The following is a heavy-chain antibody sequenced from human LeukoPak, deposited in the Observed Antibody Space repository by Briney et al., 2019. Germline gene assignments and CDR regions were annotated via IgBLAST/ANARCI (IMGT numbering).Heavy chain of an antibody. Sequence: PSETLSLTCTVSGGPISSYHWSWIRQPPGKGLEWIGYIYYSGSTNYNPSLKSRVTISVDTSKNQFSLKLSSVTAEDTAVYYCATGPGVGWFDAFDIWGQGTMVTVSS. CDR1: GGPISSYH. D-gene: IGHD3-3*01. CDR2: IYYSGST. CDR3: ATGPGVGWFDAFDI. J-gene: IGHJ3*02. V-gene: IGHV4-59*13.